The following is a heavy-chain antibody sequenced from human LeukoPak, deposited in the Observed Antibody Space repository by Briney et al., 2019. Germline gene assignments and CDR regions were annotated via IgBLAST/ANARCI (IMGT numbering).Heavy chain of an antibody. CDR3: ARGDYVWGSYRRYFDC. CDR1: GGSFSGYY. J-gene: IGHJ4*02. V-gene: IGHV4-34*01. D-gene: IGHD3-16*02. Sequence: SETLSLTCAVYGGSFSGYYWSWIRQPPGKGLEWIGEINHSGSTNYNPSLKSRVTISVDTSKNQFSLKLSSVTAADTAVYYCARGDYVWGSYRRYFDCWGQGTLVTVSS. CDR2: INHSGST.